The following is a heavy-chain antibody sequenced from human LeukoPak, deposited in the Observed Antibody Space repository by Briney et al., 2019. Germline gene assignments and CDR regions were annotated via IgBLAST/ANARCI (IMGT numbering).Heavy chain of an antibody. CDR3: ARDPYFRAGVAGWFDP. D-gene: IGHD2-15*01. Sequence: SETLSLTCAVYGGSFSGDFWSWIRQSPGKGLEWIGEINHGGSTTYNPSLQSRVTMSVDTSTNQISLKLNSVTAADTAVYYCARDPYFRAGVAGWFDPWGQGTLVTVSS. CDR2: INHGGST. V-gene: IGHV4-34*01. J-gene: IGHJ5*02. CDR1: GGSFSGDF.